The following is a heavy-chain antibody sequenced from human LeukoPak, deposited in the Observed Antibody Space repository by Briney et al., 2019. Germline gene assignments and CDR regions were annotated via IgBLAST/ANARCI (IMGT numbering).Heavy chain of an antibody. CDR1: GVSISSVAHY. CDR2: IYYDGST. J-gene: IGHJ3*02. Sequence: SQTLSLTCTVSGVSISSVAHYWSWIRQHPGKGLEWIGYIYYDGSTHYNPSLKSRLTISVDMSKNQFSLKLSSVTAADTAVYYCARVSRGSFDIWGQGTMVTVSS. CDR3: ARVSRGSFDI. D-gene: IGHD3-10*01. V-gene: IGHV4-31*03.